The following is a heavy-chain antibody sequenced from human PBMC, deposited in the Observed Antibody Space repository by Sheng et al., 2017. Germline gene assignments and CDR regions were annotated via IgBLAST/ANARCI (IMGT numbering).Heavy chain of an antibody. CDR1: GYSISSGYY. CDR2: IYHSGST. CDR3: ARITIFGVVPFGYFDY. Sequence: QVQLQESGPGLVKPSETLSLTCAVSGYSISSGYYWGWIRQPPGKGLEWIGSIYHSGSTYYNPSIKSRVTISVDTSKNQFSLKLSSVTAADTAVYYCARITIFGVVPFGYFDYWGQGTLVTVSS. D-gene: IGHD3-3*01. J-gene: IGHJ4*02. V-gene: IGHV4-38-2*01.